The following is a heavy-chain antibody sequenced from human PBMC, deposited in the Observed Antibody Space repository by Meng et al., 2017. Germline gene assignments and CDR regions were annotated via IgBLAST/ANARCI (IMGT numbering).Heavy chain of an antibody. CDR2: ITKDGSRK. J-gene: IGHJ4*02. CDR3: ARDFDY. Sequence: QVQVVEAGGDVVPPGMSLTRSCSASGFIFSNYEMHWVRQAPGKGLEWVACITKDGSRKYYLGSVRGRFTISRDNSKNTLYLEMNSLRSEDTALYYCARDFDYWGQGTLVTVSS. CDR1: GFIFSNYE. V-gene: IGHV3-30*16.